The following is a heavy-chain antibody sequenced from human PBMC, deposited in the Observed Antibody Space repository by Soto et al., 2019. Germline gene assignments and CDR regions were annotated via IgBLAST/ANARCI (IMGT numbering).Heavy chain of an antibody. V-gene: IGHV5-10-1*01. CDR2: IDPSDSYT. CDR1: GYSFTSYW. CDR3: ARLTYYDSSGYSPTLAFDI. J-gene: IGHJ3*02. D-gene: IGHD3-22*01. Sequence: GESLKISCKGSGYSFTSYWISWVRQMPGKGLEWMGRIDPSDSYTTYSPSFQGHVTISADKSISTAYLQWSSLKASDTAMYYCARLTYYDSSGYSPTLAFDIWGQGTMVTVSS.